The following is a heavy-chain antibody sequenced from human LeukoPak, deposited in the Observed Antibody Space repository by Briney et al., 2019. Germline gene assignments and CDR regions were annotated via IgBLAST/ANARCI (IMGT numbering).Heavy chain of an antibody. CDR2: ISLDGNNA. V-gene: IGHV3-43*01. CDR1: GFTFDYST. Sequence: GGSLRLSCAASGFTFDYSTMYWVRQSPGKGLEWVSLISLDGNNAYYADSVRGRFTISRDNSKNFLYLQMNSLTSEDTALYYCAKGRRRGYAYGTIDSWGQGTLVTVSS. CDR3: AKGRRRGYAYGTIDS. J-gene: IGHJ4*02. D-gene: IGHD5-18*01.